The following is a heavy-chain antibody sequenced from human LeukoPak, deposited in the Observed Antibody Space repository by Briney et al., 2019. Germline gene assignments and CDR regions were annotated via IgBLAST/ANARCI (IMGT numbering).Heavy chain of an antibody. V-gene: IGHV3-7*05. CDR1: GFTFSTYW. CDR3: ARFPTGFDY. CDR2: MKEDGSEK. J-gene: IGHJ4*02. D-gene: IGHD4-17*01. Sequence: GGSLRLSCAASGFTFSTYWMTWVRQAPGKGLEWVPSMKEDGSEKYYVDSVKGRFTISRDNAKNSLCLQMNSLGAEDTAMYYCARFPTGFDYWGQGTLVTVSS.